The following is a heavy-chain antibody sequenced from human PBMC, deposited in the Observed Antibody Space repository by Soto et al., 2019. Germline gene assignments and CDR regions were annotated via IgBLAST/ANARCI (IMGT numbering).Heavy chain of an antibody. V-gene: IGHV3-33*01. J-gene: IGHJ6*02. CDR3: ARDLSSQWLLGSYYYGMDV. D-gene: IGHD6-19*01. Sequence: PGGSLRLSCAASGFTFSSYGMHWVRQAPGKGLEWVAVIWYDGSNKYYADSVKGRFTISRDNSKNTLYLQMNSLRAEDTAVYYCARDLSSQWLLGSYYYGMDVWGQGTTVTVSS. CDR1: GFTFSSYG. CDR2: IWYDGSNK.